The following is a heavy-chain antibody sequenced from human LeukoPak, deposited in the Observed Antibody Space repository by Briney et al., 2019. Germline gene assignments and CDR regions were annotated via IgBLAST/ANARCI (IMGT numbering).Heavy chain of an antibody. CDR1: GFTFSSYA. D-gene: IGHD5-24*01. CDR2: ISYDGSNK. J-gene: IGHJ4*02. CDR3: AKVDEMATITGSFDY. Sequence: GGSLRLSCAASGFTFSSYAMHWVRQAPGKGLEWVAVISYDGSNKYYADSVKGRFTISRDNSKNTLYLQMSSLRAEDTAVYYCAKVDEMATITGSFDYWGQGTLVTVSS. V-gene: IGHV3-30*04.